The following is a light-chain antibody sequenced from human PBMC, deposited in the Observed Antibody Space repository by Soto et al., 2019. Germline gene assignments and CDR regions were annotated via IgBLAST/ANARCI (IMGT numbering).Light chain of an antibody. CDR3: QQYNNWPIT. J-gene: IGKJ5*01. Sequence: EVVMTQSPATLSVSPGERVTLSCRASQSINAHLAWYQQKPGQAPRLLIHGASTRATGIPARFSGSGFGTEFILTISSLQSEDFAVYYCQQYNNWPITFGQGTRLEIK. V-gene: IGKV3-15*01. CDR2: GAS. CDR1: QSINAH.